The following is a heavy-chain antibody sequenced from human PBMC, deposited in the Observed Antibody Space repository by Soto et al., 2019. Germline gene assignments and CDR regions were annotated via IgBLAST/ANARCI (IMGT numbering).Heavy chain of an antibody. J-gene: IGHJ6*03. CDR2: ISSSSSTI. CDR1: GFTFSSYS. Sequence: PGGSLRLSCAASGFTFSSYSMNWVRQAPGKGLEWVSYISSSSSTIYYADSVKGRFTISRDNAKNSLYLQMNSLRAEDTAVFYCARESSSWPHYYYYMDVWGKGTTVTVSS. V-gene: IGHV3-48*04. CDR3: ARESSSWPHYYYYMDV. D-gene: IGHD6-13*01.